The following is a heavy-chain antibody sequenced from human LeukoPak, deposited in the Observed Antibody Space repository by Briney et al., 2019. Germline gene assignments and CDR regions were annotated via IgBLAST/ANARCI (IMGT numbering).Heavy chain of an antibody. J-gene: IGHJ4*02. CDR3: ARDRIQLWSKRFDY. Sequence: ASVKASCKASGYTFTSYGISWVRQAPGQGLEWMGWISAYNGNTNYAQKLQGRVTMTTDTSTSTAYMELRSLRSDDTAVYYCARDRIQLWSKRFDYWGQGTLVTVSS. CDR1: GYTFTSYG. D-gene: IGHD5-18*01. V-gene: IGHV1-18*01. CDR2: ISAYNGNT.